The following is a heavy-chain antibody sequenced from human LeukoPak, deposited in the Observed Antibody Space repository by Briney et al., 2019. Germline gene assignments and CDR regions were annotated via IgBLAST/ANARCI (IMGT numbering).Heavy chain of an antibody. CDR1: XXFXXXY. CDR2: INHSGST. CDR3: ARGAPVLYDILTGYSWSGWFDP. J-gene: IGHJ5*02. Sequence: XXFXXXYWSWIRQPPGKGLEWIGEINHSGSTNYNPSLKSRVTISVDTSKNQFSLKPSSVTAADTAVYYCARGAPVLYDILTGYSWSGWFDPWGQGTLVTVSS. D-gene: IGHD3-9*01. V-gene: IGHV4-34*01.